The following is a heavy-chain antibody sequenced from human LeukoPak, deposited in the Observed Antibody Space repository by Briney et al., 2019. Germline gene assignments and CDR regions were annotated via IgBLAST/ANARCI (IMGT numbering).Heavy chain of an antibody. Sequence: GGSLRLSCAASGFTFSSYSMNWVRQAPGKGLEWVSSISSSSSYIYYADSVKGRFTISRDNAKNSLYLQMNSLRAEDTAVYYCARSITMVADGAFDIWGQGTMVTISS. CDR1: GFTFSSYS. J-gene: IGHJ3*02. CDR3: ARSITMVADGAFDI. CDR2: ISSSSSYI. V-gene: IGHV3-21*01. D-gene: IGHD3-10*02.